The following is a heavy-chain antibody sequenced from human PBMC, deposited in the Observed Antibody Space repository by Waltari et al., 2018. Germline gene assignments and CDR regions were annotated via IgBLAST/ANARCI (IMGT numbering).Heavy chain of an antibody. J-gene: IGHJ3*02. V-gene: IGHV3-21*01. CDR2: ISSSSSYI. CDR1: GFTFSSYS. CDR3: ARESGWGEDAFDI. Sequence: GLVKPGGSLRLSCSASGFTFSSYSMNWVRQAPGKGLEWVSSISSSSSYIYYADSVKGRFTISRDNAKNSLYLQMNSLRAEDTAVYYCARESGWGEDAFDIWGQGTMVTVSS. D-gene: IGHD7-27*01.